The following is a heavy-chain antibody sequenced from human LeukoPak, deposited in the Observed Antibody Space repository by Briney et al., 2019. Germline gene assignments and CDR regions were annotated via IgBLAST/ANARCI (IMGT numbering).Heavy chain of an antibody. V-gene: IGHV1-18*01. D-gene: IGHD6-13*01. CDR3: AIVLAAAGTFDY. CDR2: ISAYNGNT. J-gene: IGHJ4*02. CDR1: GYTFTSYG. Sequence: ASVKVSCTASGYTFTSYGISWVRQAPGQGLEWMGWISAYNGNTNYAQKLQGRVTMTTDTSTSTAYMELRSLRSDDTAVYYCAIVLAAAGTFDYWGQGTLVTVSS.